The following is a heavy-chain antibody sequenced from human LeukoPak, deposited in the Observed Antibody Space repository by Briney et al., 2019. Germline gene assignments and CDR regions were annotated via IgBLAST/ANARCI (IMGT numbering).Heavy chain of an antibody. V-gene: IGHV4-34*01. Sequence: GSLRLSCAASGFTFSSYNMNWVRQPPGKGLEWIGEMNHSGSTNYNPSLKSRVTISVDTSKNQFSLKLSSVTAADTAVYYCAIGRCSGWYCYGMDVWGQGTTVTVSS. D-gene: IGHD6-19*01. CDR1: GFTFSSYN. J-gene: IGHJ6*02. CDR2: MNHSGST. CDR3: AIGRCSGWYCYGMDV.